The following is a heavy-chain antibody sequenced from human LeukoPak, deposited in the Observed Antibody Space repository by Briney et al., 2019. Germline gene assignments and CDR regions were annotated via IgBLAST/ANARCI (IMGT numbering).Heavy chain of an antibody. CDR2: ISGSGGST. J-gene: IGHJ6*02. CDR3: AKDPMSGRYFDWLSKDYGMDV. Sequence: GGSLRLSCAASGFTFSSYAMSWVRQAPGKGLEWVSAISGSGGSTYYADSVKGRFTISRDNSKNTLYLQMNSLRAEDTAVYYCAKDPMSGRYFDWLSKDYGMDVWGQGTTVTVFS. D-gene: IGHD3-9*01. CDR1: GFTFSSYA. V-gene: IGHV3-23*01.